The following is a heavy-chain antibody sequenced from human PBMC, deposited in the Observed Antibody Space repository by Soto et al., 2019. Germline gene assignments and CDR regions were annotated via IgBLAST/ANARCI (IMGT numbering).Heavy chain of an antibody. CDR3: ARSVLLWFDELYHYGMDV. CDR2: IYRSDSDI. D-gene: IGHD3-10*01. Sequence: PGESLKISCKGSGYRFSNYWITWVRQRPGKGLEWMGIIYRSDSDIRYSPSFQGQVTISADKSISTAYLQWSSLKASDTAMYYCARSVLLWFDELYHYGMDVWGQGTTVTVSS. J-gene: IGHJ6*02. CDR1: GYRFSNYW. V-gene: IGHV5-51*01.